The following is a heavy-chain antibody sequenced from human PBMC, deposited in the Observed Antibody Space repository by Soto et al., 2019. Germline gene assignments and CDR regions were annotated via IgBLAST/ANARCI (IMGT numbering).Heavy chain of an antibody. D-gene: IGHD1-26*01. V-gene: IGHV3-21*01. CDR1: GFTFSSYS. Sequence: EVQLVESGGGLVKPGGSLRLSCAASGFTFSSYSMNWVRQAPGKGLEWVSSISSSSSYIYYADSVKGRFTISRDNAKNSLYLQMNILRDEDTAVYYCARESGSYFLGLDYWGQGTLVTVDS. CDR2: ISSSSSYI. CDR3: ARESGSYFLGLDY. J-gene: IGHJ4*02.